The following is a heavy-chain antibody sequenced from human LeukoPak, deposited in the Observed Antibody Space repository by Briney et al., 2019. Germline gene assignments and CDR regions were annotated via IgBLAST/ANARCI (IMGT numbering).Heavy chain of an antibody. V-gene: IGHV4-59*01. J-gene: IGHJ4*02. D-gene: IGHD3-9*01. CDR1: GGSFSGYY. CDR2: IYYSGST. CDR3: ARVQEAQIDYYFDY. Sequence: RASETLSLTCAVYGGSFSGYYWSWIRQPPGKGLEWIGYIYYSGSTNYNPSLKSRVTISVDTSKNQFSLKLSSVTAADTAVYYCARVQEAQIDYYFDYWGQGTLVTVSS.